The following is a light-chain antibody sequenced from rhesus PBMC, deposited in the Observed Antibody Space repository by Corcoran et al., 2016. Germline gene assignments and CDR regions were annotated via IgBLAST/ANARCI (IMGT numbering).Light chain of an antibody. CDR3: QHTYGTSWT. CDR2: KAS. V-gene: IGKV1-74*01. CDR1: ENVNNY. J-gene: IGKJ1*01. Sequence: DIQMTQSPSSLSASVGDRVTITCQASENVNNYLNWYQQKPGKAPKRLLYKASTLQSGVPSRFTGSGSGTDYTVTISSLQPEEVATYYCQHTYGTSWTCGQVTKVEIK.